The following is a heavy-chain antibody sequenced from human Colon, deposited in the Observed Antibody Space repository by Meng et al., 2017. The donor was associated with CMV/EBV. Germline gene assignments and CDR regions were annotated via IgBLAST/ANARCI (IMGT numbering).Heavy chain of an antibody. CDR2: IDESGST. J-gene: IGHJ4*01. D-gene: IGHD6-6*01. Sequence: CSVSGGSISGNNWWAGVRQPPGKGLEWVGEIDESGSTNYRPSLRGRVTISFDKSKNQFSLVLTSVTAADTAMYFCVNVVPTYYFNYWGHGTLVTVSS. CDR3: VNVVPTYYFNY. V-gene: IGHV4-4*01. CDR1: GGSISGNNW.